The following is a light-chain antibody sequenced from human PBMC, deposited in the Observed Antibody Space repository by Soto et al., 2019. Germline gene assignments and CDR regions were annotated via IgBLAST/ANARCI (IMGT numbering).Light chain of an antibody. Sequence: QSVLTQPPSASGTPGQRVTISCSGSSSNIGSNTVNWYQHLPGTAPKLLIYTNNQRPSGVPDRFSGSKSGSSASLAISGLQSGDEADYYCAAWDDSLNGWVLGGGTKLTVL. CDR2: TNN. J-gene: IGLJ3*02. CDR3: AAWDDSLNGWV. CDR1: SSNIGSNT. V-gene: IGLV1-44*01.